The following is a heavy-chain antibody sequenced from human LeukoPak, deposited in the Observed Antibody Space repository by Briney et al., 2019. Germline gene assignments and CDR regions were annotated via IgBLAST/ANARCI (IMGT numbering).Heavy chain of an antibody. Sequence: PGGSPRLSCAASGFTFSNYAMSWVRQAPGKGLEWVSIMSGSGGSTYYADSVKGRFSISRDNSKNTLYLQMNSLRAEDTAVYYCAKQRGMANGAPDYWGQGTLVTVSS. CDR3: AKQRGMANGAPDY. CDR2: MSGSGGST. J-gene: IGHJ4*02. V-gene: IGHV3-23*01. CDR1: GFTFSNYA. D-gene: IGHD5-24*01.